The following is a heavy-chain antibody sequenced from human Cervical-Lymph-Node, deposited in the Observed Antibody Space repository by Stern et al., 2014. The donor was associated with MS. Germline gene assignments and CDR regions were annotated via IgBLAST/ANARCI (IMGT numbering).Heavy chain of an antibody. CDR1: GFSFSRYD. CDR3: ASWTVTTGFDY. CDR2: VGTAGDT. J-gene: IGHJ4*02. V-gene: IGHV3-13*01. D-gene: IGHD4-17*01. Sequence: VQLVESGGGLGQPGGSLRLSCAASGFSFSRYDMHWVRQGRGKGLEWVSAVGTAGDTYYSGSVQGRFTISRENAKNSFYLQMNSLRAGDTAVYYCASWTVTTGFDYWGQGTLVTVSS.